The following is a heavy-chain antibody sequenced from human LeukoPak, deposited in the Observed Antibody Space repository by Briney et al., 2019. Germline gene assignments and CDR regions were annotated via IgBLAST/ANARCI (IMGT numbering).Heavy chain of an antibody. CDR3: AREEAAGTQNWFDP. Sequence: PGGSLRLSCAASGFRFNTYWMSWVRQAPGKGLEWVSSISSSSSYIYYADSVKGRFTISRDNAKNSLYLQMNSLRAEDTAVYYCAREEAAGTQNWFDPWGQGTLVTVSS. CDR1: GFRFNTYW. V-gene: IGHV3-21*01. CDR2: ISSSSSYI. J-gene: IGHJ5*02. D-gene: IGHD6-13*01.